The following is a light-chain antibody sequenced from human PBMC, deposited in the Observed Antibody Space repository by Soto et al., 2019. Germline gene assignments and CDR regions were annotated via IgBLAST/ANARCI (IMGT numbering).Light chain of an antibody. CDR1: QNIDYW. CDR3: QQYNTCSWA. J-gene: IGKJ1*01. Sequence: DIQMTQSPSTLSASVGDRVTITCRASQNIDYWLAWYQQKPGKAPKLLIYKAYSLDSGLSSRFLGSGYVTEFSLTISSLQCDDVATYYCQQYNTCSWAFGQGAKVDFK. CDR2: KAY. V-gene: IGKV1-5*03.